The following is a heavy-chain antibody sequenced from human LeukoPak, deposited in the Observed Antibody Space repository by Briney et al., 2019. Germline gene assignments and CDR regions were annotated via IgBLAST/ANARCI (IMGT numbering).Heavy chain of an antibody. CDR3: ARHRRKGEPPSFDY. V-gene: IGHV5-51*01. J-gene: IGHJ4*02. Sequence: HGESLKISCKGSGYSFTSYWIGWVRQMPGKGLEWMGIIYPGDSDTRYSPSFRGQVTISADKSISTAYLQWSSLKASDTAMYYCARHRRKGEPPSFDYWGQGTLATVSS. CDR2: IYPGDSDT. CDR1: GYSFTSYW. D-gene: IGHD3-16*01.